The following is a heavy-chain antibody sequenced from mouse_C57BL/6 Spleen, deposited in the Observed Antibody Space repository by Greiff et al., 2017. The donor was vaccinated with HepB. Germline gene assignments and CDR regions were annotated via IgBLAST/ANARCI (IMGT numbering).Heavy chain of an antibody. CDR1: GYTFTSYW. CDR2: IDPSDSYT. D-gene: IGHD1-1*01. J-gene: IGHJ1*03. CDR3: ARQVASGYWYFDV. Sequence: QVQLQQPGAELVKPGASVKLSCKASGYTFTSYWMQWVKQRPGQGLEWIGEIDPSDSYTNYNQKFKGKATLTVDTSSSTAYMQLSSLTSEDSAVYYCARQVASGYWYFDVWGTGTTVTVSS. V-gene: IGHV1-50*01.